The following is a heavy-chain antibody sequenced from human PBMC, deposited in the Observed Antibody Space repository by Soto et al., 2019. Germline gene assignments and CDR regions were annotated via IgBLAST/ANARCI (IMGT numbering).Heavy chain of an antibody. CDR3: ARHHVRGRTIAGAAEF. CDR2: IIHSGNT. J-gene: IGHJ4*02. CDR1: GGSFSGYY. Sequence: QVQLQQWGAGLLKPSETLSLTCAVYGGSFSGYYWSWIRQPPGKGLEWIGKIIHSGNTNYNPSLKSRVTISVDTSKNQLFLNLSSVTAADTAMYYCARHHVRGRTIAGAAEFWGQGTLVTVSS. D-gene: IGHD6-13*01. V-gene: IGHV4-34*12.